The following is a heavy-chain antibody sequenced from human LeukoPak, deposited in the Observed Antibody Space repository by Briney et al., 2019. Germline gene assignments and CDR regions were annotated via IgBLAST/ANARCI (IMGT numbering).Heavy chain of an antibody. CDR2: INAGNGNT. V-gene: IGHV1-3*01. D-gene: IGHD3-3*01. Sequence: ASVTVSFTASGYTYTIYAMHWVRQAPGQRLEWMGWINAGNGNTKYSQKFQGRVTITRDTSASTAYMELSSLRSEDTAVYYCARDGYYDFWSGYYYGMDVWGQGTTVTVSS. J-gene: IGHJ6*02. CDR3: ARDGYYDFWSGYYYGMDV. CDR1: GYTYTIYA.